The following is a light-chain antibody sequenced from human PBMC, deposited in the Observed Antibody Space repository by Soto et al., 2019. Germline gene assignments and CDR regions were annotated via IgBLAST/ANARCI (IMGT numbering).Light chain of an antibody. CDR3: QQYGRSPWT. Sequence: EIVLMQSPGTLSLSAGERATLSCRASQSSSSNVAWYQHKPGQAPRLLIYDASSRPTGIPDRFSGSGSGTDFTLTISRLEPEDIAVYYCQQYGRSPWTFGKGTKVEIK. J-gene: IGKJ1*01. V-gene: IGKV3-20*01. CDR2: DAS. CDR1: QSSSSN.